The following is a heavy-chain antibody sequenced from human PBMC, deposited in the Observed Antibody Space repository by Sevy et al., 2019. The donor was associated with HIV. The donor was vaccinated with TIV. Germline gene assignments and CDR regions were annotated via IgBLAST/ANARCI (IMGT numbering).Heavy chain of an antibody. Sequence: GGSRRLSCEASGFTFSSYAMTWVGQAPGKGLEWVSGTSGSGGSGDKTNYADSVKGRFTISRDDSKNSLYLQLNSLRAEDTAIYYCARKYDSSGYFDYWGQGTLVTVSS. CDR1: GFTFSSYA. V-gene: IGHV3-23*01. J-gene: IGHJ4*02. CDR3: ARKYDSSGYFDY. D-gene: IGHD3-22*01. CDR2: TSGSGGSGDKT.